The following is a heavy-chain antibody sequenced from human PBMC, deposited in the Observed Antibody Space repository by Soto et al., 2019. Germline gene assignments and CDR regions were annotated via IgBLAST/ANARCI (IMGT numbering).Heavy chain of an antibody. J-gene: IGHJ6*03. D-gene: IGHD6-19*01. Sequence: GSGPTLVNPTQTLTLTCTFSGFSLSTSGMCVSWIRQPPGKALEWLARIDWDDDKYYSTSLKTRLTISKDTSNNQVVLTMTNMDPVDTATYYCARNTPGIAVAGTPPYYYYMDVWGKGTTVTVSS. CDR2: IDWDDDK. CDR1: GFSLSTSGMC. CDR3: ARNTPGIAVAGTPPYYYYMDV. V-gene: IGHV2-70*11.